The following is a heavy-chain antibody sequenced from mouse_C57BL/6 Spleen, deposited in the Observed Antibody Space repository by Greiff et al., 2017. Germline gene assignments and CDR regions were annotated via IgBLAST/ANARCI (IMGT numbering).Heavy chain of an antibody. CDR3: ATATRAYYFDY. CDR2: IHHSDSDT. V-gene: IGHV1-74*01. D-gene: IGHD3-3*01. Sequence: VQLQQPGAELVKPGASVKVSCKASGYTFTSYWMHWVKQRPGQGLEWIGRIHHSDSDTNYNQKFKGKATLTVDKSYSTAYMQLSSLTSEDSAVYYCATATRAYYFDYWGQGTTLTVSS. J-gene: IGHJ2*01. CDR1: GYTFTSYW.